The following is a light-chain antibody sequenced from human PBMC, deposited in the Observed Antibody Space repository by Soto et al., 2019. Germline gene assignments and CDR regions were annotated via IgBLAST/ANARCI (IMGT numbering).Light chain of an antibody. Sequence: EIVLTQSPGTLSLSPGERATLSXRXXXSVXXXXXVXSQQKPGQAPRLLIYGASSRATGIPDRFSGSGSGTDFTLTISRLEPEDFAVYYCQQYGSSSLYTFGQGTKLEIK. CDR3: QQYGSSSLYT. CDR2: GAS. J-gene: IGKJ2*01. V-gene: IGKV3-20*01. CDR1: XSVXXXX.